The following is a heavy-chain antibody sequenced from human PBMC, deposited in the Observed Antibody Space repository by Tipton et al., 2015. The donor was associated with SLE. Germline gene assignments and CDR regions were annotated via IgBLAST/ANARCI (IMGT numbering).Heavy chain of an antibody. V-gene: IGHV4-34*01. J-gene: IGHJ4*02. CDR3: AVGGYYFDY. CDR2: IKHSGST. CDR1: GGSFSGYY. Sequence: LRLSCAVYGGSFSGYYWSWIRQPPGKGLEWIGKIKHSGSTNYNPSLKSRVTISVDTPKNQFPLKLSSVTAADTAVYYCAVGGYYFDYWGQGTLVPVSS.